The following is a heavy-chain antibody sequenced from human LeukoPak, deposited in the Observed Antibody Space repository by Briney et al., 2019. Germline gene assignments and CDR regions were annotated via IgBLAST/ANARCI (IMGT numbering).Heavy chain of an antibody. CDR2: IYYSGST. CDR3: ARGRYERELLPFGY. CDR1: GGSISSYY. V-gene: IGHV4-59*01. D-gene: IGHD1-26*01. J-gene: IGHJ4*02. Sequence: PSETLSLTCAVSGGSISSYYWSWLRQPPGKGLEWIGYIYYSGSTNYNPSLKSRVTISVDTSKNQFSLKLSSVTAADTAVYYCARGRYERELLPFGYWGQGTLVTVSS.